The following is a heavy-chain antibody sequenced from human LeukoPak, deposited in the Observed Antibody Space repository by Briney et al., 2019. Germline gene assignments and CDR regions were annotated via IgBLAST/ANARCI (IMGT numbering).Heavy chain of an antibody. V-gene: IGHV3-33*01. CDR3: ARGVDYYENSGTIDY. CDR2: IWYDGSNK. J-gene: IGHJ4*02. CDR1: GFTFSDYG. D-gene: IGHD3-22*01. Sequence: PGGSLRLSCTASGFTFSDYGMHWVRQPPGKGLEWVAIIWYDGSNKKYEDSVKGRFTISRDNSMNTLYLQMNSLRAEDTAVYYCARGVDYYENSGTIDYWGQGTLVTVSS.